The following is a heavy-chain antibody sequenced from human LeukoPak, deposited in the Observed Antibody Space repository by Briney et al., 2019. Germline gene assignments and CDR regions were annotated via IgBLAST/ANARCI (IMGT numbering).Heavy chain of an antibody. J-gene: IGHJ3*02. CDR3: ARDRWDPQGAAFDI. Sequence: GGSLRLSCAASRFTFSSYSMNWVRQAPGKGLEWVSSISSSSSYIYYADSVKGRFTISRDNAKNSLYLQMNSLRAEDTAVYYCARDRWDPQGAAFDIWGQGTMVTVSS. CDR1: RFTFSSYS. V-gene: IGHV3-21*01. CDR2: ISSSSSYI. D-gene: IGHD1-26*01.